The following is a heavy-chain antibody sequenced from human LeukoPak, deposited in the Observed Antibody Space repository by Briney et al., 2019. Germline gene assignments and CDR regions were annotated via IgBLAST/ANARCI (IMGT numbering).Heavy chain of an antibody. CDR3: ARGSGYSSGWHVESDNWFDP. D-gene: IGHD6-19*01. V-gene: IGHV3-30-3*01. CDR1: GFTFSSYT. Sequence: GRSLRLSCAASGFTFSSYTMHWVRQAPGKGLEWVAVISYDGSNKYYADSVKGRFTISRDNSKNTLYLQMNSLRAEDTAVYYCARGSGYSSGWHVESDNWFDPWGQGTLVTVSS. J-gene: IGHJ5*02. CDR2: ISYDGSNK.